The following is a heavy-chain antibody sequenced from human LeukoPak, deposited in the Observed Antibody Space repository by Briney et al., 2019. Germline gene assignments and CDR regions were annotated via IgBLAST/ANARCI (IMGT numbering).Heavy chain of an antibody. CDR1: GYTFTSYD. CDR2: MNPNSGNT. CDR3: ARTEAYYDFWSGYYSYYFDY. D-gene: IGHD3-3*01. J-gene: IGHJ4*02. Sequence: ASVKASCKASGYTFTSYDINWVRQATGQGLEWMGWMNPNSGNTGYAQKFQGRVTITRNTSISTACMELSSLRSEDTAVYYCARTEAYYDFWSGYYSYYFDYWGQGTLVTVSS. V-gene: IGHV1-8*03.